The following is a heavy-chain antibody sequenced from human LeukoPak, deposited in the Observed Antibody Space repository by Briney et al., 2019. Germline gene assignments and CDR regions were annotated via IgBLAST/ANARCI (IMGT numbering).Heavy chain of an antibody. CDR2: IDYSGNT. J-gene: IGHJ3*02. V-gene: IGHV4-59*01. Sequence: SESLSLTCTVSGGSISSYYWSWVRQPPGKGLEWIGYIDYSGNTDYNPSLKSRVTISVDTSKNQFSLTLTSVTAADTAVYYCARVPPLGYCSGGSCYSDAFDIWGQGPMVTVSS. CDR3: ARVPPLGYCSGGSCYSDAFDI. D-gene: IGHD2-15*01. CDR1: GGSISSYY.